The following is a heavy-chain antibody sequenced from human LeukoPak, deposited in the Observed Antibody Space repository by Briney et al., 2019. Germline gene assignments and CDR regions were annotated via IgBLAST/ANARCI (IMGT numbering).Heavy chain of an antibody. CDR2: INDGGST. CDR3: ARRRDYYGSGSYYNPIHYFDF. V-gene: IGHV4-34*01. D-gene: IGHD3-10*01. Sequence: SETLSLTCAVYGGSFTKHQWSWIRQPPGKGLEWIGAINDGGSTNYNPSLKSRVTISVDTSKNQFSLKLSSVTAADTAVYYCARRRDYYGSGSYYNPIHYFDFWGQGTLVTVSS. J-gene: IGHJ4*02. CDR1: GGSFTKHQ.